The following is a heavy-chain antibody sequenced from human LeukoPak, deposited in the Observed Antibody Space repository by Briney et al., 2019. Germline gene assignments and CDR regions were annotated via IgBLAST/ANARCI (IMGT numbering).Heavy chain of an antibody. V-gene: IGHV3-30*04. CDR2: ISYDGSNK. J-gene: IGHJ3*02. CDR1: GFTFSSYA. D-gene: IGHD2-15*01. CDR3: ARGLIVVVVAASDAFDI. Sequence: PGGSLRLSCAASGFTFSSYAMHWVRQAPGKGLEWVAVISYDGSNKYYADSVKGRFTISRDNSKNTLYLQMNSLRAEDTAVYYCARGLIVVVVAASDAFDIWGQGTMVTVSS.